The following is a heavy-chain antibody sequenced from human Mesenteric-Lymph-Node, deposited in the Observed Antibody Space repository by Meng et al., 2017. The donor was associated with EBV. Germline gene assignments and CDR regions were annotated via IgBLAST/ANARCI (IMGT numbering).Heavy chain of an antibody. CDR3: AGHVGRGGDY. CDR2: ITYRGTT. J-gene: IGHJ4*02. Sequence: QRQGQEAGPGLAKPSETLSLTCTVSGGSISEDGYAWDWIRQPPGEGLEWIATITYRGTTFYNPSLKSRLTISEDTSKNQISLRLTSVIAADTAVYYCAGHVGRGGDYWDQGALVTVSS. D-gene: IGHD3-10*01. V-gene: IGHV4-39*01. CDR1: GGSISEDGYA.